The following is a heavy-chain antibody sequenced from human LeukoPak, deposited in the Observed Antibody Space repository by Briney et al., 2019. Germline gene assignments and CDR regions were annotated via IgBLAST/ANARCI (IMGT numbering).Heavy chain of an antibody. V-gene: IGHV3-23*01. D-gene: IGHD5-12*01. CDR2: ISGSGGST. Sequence: GGSLRLSCAASGFTFSSYAMSWVRQAPGKGLEWVSAISGSGGSTYYADSVKGRFTISRDNSKNTLYLQMNSLRAEDTAVYYCAIHRRSEGWLRYASYYFDYWGQGTLVTVSS. CDR1: GFTFSSYA. J-gene: IGHJ4*02. CDR3: AIHRRSEGWLRYASYYFDY.